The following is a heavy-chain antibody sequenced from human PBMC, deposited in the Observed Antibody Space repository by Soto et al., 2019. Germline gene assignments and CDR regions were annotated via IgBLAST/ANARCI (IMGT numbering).Heavy chain of an antibody. V-gene: IGHV1-69*13. CDR1: GGTFSTFG. D-gene: IGHD3-16*01. J-gene: IGHJ4*02. CDR2: IIPFFGTA. Sequence: SVKVSCKTSGGTFSTFGISWVRQAPGQGLEWMGGIIPFFGTAEYSQKFEDRITITADESTDTVYMDLRSLTSEDTAIYYCARTAPMDAGDKYYYDFWGQGALVTVSS. CDR3: ARTAPMDAGDKYYYDF.